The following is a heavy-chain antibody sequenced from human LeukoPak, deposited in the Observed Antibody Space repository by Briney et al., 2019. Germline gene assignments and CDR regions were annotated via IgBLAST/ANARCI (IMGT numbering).Heavy chain of an antibody. CDR3: ARLDSAGGSDF. V-gene: IGHV4-39*01. J-gene: IGHJ4*02. CDR2: VYYSGST. CDR1: GGSISGSSYY. D-gene: IGHD2-15*01. Sequence: SETLSLTCTVSGGSISGSSYYWGWIRQPPGKGLEWIGSVYYSGSTYYNPSLKSRVTISVDTSKNEFSLKLSSVTAADTAVYYCARLDSAGGSDFWGQGTLVTVSS.